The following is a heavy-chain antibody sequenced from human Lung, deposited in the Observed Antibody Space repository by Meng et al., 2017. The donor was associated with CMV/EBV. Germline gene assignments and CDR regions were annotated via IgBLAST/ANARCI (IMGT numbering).Heavy chain of an antibody. Sequence: QVQLQQAGPGLVKPSQPLSLTCAISGDIVSSNSADWHWIRQSPSRGLEWLGRTYYRSKWYHEYAVSVKSRITISTDTPKNQFSLQLNSMTPEDTAVYYCARGINGGCGDWGQGTLVTVSS. D-gene: IGHD4-23*01. CDR2: TYYRSKWYH. CDR3: ARGINGGCGD. J-gene: IGHJ4*02. V-gene: IGHV6-1*01. CDR1: GDIVSSNSAD.